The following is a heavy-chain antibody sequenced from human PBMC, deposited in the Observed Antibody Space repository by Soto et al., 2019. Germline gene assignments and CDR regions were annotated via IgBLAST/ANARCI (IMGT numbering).Heavy chain of an antibody. V-gene: IGHV3-7*03. D-gene: IGHD6-13*01. CDR2: IKQDGSEK. CDR3: ARRLSSSWYYFDY. Sequence: GGSLRLSCAASGFTFSSYWMSWVRQAPGKGLEWVDNIKQDGSEKFYVDSVKARFTIYRDNAKNSLYLQMNSLRAEYSAVYYCARRLSSSWYYFDYLGQGALVTVSS. CDR1: GFTFSSYW. J-gene: IGHJ4*02.